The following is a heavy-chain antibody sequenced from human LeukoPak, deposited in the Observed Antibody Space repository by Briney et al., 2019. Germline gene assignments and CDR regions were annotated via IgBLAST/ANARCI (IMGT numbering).Heavy chain of an antibody. V-gene: IGHV3-23*01. CDR3: ATGSNWYFDY. Sequence: GGSLRLSCAASGFTFSTYGMTWVRQAPGKGLEWVSHISGSDGSTNYADSVKGRFTISRDNSKNTLHLQMNSLRAEDTAVYYCATGSNWYFDYWGQGTLVTVSS. D-gene: IGHD6-13*01. J-gene: IGHJ4*02. CDR1: GFTFSTYG. CDR2: ISGSDGST.